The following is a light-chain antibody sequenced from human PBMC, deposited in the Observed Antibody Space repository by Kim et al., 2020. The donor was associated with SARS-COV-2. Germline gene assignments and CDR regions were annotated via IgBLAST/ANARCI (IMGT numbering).Light chain of an antibody. Sequence: EIVLTQSPATLSLSPGERAALSCRASQSVSSSYLAWYQQKPGQAPRLLIYGASSRATGIPGRFSGSGSGTDFTLTITRLEPDDFAVYYCQQYGTSPLTFGGGTKVEI. CDR2: GAS. CDR1: QSVSSSY. CDR3: QQYGTSPLT. J-gene: IGKJ4*01. V-gene: IGKV3-20*01.